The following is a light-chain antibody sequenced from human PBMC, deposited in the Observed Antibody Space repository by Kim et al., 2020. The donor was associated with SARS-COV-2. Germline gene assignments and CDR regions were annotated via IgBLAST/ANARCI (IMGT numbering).Light chain of an antibody. CDR1: KLGDKY. J-gene: IGLJ3*02. V-gene: IGLV3-1*01. CDR3: QAWDSRTAWG. Sequence: SYELTQPPSVSVSPGQTASITCSGDKLGDKYACWYQQKPGQSPVLVIYQDSKRPSGIPERFSGSNSGNTATLTISGTQAMDEADYYCQAWDSRTAWGFGG. CDR2: QDS.